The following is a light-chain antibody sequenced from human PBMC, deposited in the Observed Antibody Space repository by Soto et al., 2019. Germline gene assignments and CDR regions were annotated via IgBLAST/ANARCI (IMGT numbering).Light chain of an antibody. CDR3: QRYNSYSWT. CDR2: DAS. V-gene: IGKV1-5*01. CDR1: QSISSW. J-gene: IGKJ1*01. Sequence: DIKMNQSPATLSASEGDRVTITCRASQSISSWLAWYQQKPGKAPKLLIYDASSLESGVPSRFSGSGSGTEFTLTISSLQPYDFATYFCQRYNSYSWTFGQGNKVDI.